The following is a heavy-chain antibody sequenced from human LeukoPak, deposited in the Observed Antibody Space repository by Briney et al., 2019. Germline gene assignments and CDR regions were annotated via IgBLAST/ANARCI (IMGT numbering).Heavy chain of an antibody. CDR3: ARDPQGAYYYYYGMDV. CDR2: IIPIYDTT. Sequence: SVKVSCKASGGSFSSYAVNWVRQAPGQGLEWMGGIIPIYDTTHYAQNFQGRVTITADGFTSSAYMELSSLGSEDTAVYYCARDPQGAYYYYYGMDVWGQGTTVTVSS. CDR1: GGSFSSYA. J-gene: IGHJ6*02. V-gene: IGHV1-69*13.